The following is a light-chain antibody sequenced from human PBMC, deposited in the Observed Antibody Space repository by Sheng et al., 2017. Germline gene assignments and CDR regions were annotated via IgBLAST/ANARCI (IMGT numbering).Light chain of an antibody. V-gene: IGLV2-14*01. CDR2: DVS. CDR1: SSDVGAYNY. CDR3: GTWDSGLSAGV. J-gene: IGLJ3*02. Sequence: QSALTQPASVSGSPGQSITISCTGTSSDVGAYNYVSWYQQHPGKAPKVMIYDVSYRPSGVSDRFSGSKSGTSATLGISGLQTGDEADYYCGTWDSGLSAGVFGGGTRLTVL.